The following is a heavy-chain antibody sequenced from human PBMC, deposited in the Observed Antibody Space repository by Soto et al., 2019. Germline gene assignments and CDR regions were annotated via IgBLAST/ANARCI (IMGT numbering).Heavy chain of an antibody. Sequence: EVQLLESGGGLVQPGGSLRLSCAASGFTFSRYAMSWVRQAPGKGLEWVSAISGSGGGTYYADSVKGRFTISRDNSKNTLYLQMNSLRAEDTAVYYCAKVFDYYDYIWGSYRPTHFDYWGQGTLVTVSS. J-gene: IGHJ4*02. V-gene: IGHV3-23*01. CDR1: GFTFSRYA. CDR2: ISGSGGGT. CDR3: AKVFDYYDYIWGSYRPTHFDY. D-gene: IGHD3-16*02.